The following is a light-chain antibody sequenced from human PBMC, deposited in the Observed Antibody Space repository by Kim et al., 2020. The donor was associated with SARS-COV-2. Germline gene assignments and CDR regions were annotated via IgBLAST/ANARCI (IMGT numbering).Light chain of an antibody. CDR1: SSDVGGYEY. CDR2: DVS. V-gene: IGLV2-14*03. Sequence: QSALTQPASVSGSPGQSITISCTGTSSDVGGYEYVSWYQQHPGKAPKLMIYDVSNRPSGVSDRFSGSKSGNTASLTISGLQAEDEADYYCSSYTSSSTVLFGGGTQLTVL. CDR3: SSYTSSSTVL. J-gene: IGLJ2*01.